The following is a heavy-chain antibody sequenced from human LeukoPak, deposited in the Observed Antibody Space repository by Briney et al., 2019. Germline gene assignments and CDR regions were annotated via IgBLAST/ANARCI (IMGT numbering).Heavy chain of an antibody. Sequence: GGSLRLSCAASGFTFSNAWMSWVRQAPGKGLEWVGRIKXXXDGGTTDYAAPVKGRFTISRDDSKNTLYLQMNSLKTEDTAVYYCTTGGTFTMIVVTPNDGMDVWGQGTTVTVSS. CDR2: IKXXXDGGTT. CDR1: GFTFSNAW. J-gene: IGHJ6*02. CDR3: TTGGTFTMIVVTPNDGMDV. D-gene: IGHD3-22*01. V-gene: IGHV3-15*01.